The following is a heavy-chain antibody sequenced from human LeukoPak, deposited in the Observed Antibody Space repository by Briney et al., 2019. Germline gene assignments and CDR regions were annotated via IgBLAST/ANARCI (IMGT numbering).Heavy chain of an antibody. CDR3: AKSRAADTTPLFEY. D-gene: IGHD6-13*01. V-gene: IGHV4-61*02. J-gene: IGHJ4*02. CDR2: IYTSGST. Sequence: SETLSLTCTVSGGSISSGSYYWSWIRQPAGKGLEWIGRIYTSGSTNYNPSLKSRVTISVDTSKNQFSLKLSSVTAADTAVYYCAKSRAADTTPLFEYWGQGTLVTVSS. CDR1: GGSISSGSYY.